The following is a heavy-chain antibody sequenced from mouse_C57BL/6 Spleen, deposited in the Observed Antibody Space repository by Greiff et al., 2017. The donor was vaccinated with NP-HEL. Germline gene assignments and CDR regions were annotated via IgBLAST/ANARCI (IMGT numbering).Heavy chain of an antibody. V-gene: IGHV5-17*01. CDR2: ISSGSSTI. CDR3: ARRPYYGNYGYAMDY. J-gene: IGHJ4*01. Sequence: EVNVVESGGGLVKPGGSLKLSCAASGFTFSDYGMHWVRQAPEKGLEWVAYISSGSSTIYYADTLKGRFTISRDNAKNTLFLQMTSLRSEDTAMYYCARRPYYGNYGYAMDYWGQGTSVTVSS. CDR1: GFTFSDYG. D-gene: IGHD2-10*01.